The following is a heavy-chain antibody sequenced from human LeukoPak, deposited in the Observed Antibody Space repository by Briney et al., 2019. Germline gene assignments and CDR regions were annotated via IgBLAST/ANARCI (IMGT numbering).Heavy chain of an antibody. V-gene: IGHV3-30-3*01. D-gene: IGHD6-19*01. Sequence: GGSLRLSCAASGFTFSSYAMHWVRQAPGKGLEWVAVISYDGSNKYYADSVKGRFTISRDNSKNTLYLQMNSLRAEDTAVYYCARGAVAAGIDYWGQGTLVTVSS. CDR3: ARGAVAAGIDY. CDR1: GFTFSSYA. CDR2: ISYDGSNK. J-gene: IGHJ4*02.